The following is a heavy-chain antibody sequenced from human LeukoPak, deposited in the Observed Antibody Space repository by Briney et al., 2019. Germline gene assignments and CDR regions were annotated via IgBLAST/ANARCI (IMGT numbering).Heavy chain of an antibody. D-gene: IGHD2-21*02. Sequence: SVKVSCKASGGTFSSYAISWVRQAPGQGLEWMGGIIPIFGTANYAQKFQGRVTITTDESTSTAYMELSSLRSEDTAVYYCAREGSMTAASDYWGQGTLVTVSS. CDR2: IIPIFGTA. V-gene: IGHV1-69*05. J-gene: IGHJ4*02. CDR1: GGTFSSYA. CDR3: AREGSMTAASDY.